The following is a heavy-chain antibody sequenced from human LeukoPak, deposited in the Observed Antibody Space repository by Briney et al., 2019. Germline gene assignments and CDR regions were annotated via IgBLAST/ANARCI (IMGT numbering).Heavy chain of an antibody. D-gene: IGHD5-12*01. CDR1: GFTLSSYW. Sequence: GGSLRLSCAASGFTLSSYWMSWVRQAPGKGLEWVANIKQDGSEKYYVDSVKGRFTISRDNAKNSLYLQMNSLSAEDTAVYYCASLVATARIDYWGQGTLVTVSS. V-gene: IGHV3-7*01. CDR2: IKQDGSEK. CDR3: ASLVATARIDY. J-gene: IGHJ4*02.